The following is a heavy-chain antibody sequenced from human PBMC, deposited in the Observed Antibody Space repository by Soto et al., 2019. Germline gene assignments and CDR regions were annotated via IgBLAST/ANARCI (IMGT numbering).Heavy chain of an antibody. CDR3: TTDKKGPPTG. Sequence: WFGCVRQMPGKGLEWMGIIYPGDSDTRYSPSFQGQVTISADKSISTAYLQWSSLKASDTAMYYCTTDKKGPPTGWGQGTLVTVSS. CDR1: W. CDR2: IYPGDSDT. J-gene: IGHJ4*02. V-gene: IGHV5-51*01.